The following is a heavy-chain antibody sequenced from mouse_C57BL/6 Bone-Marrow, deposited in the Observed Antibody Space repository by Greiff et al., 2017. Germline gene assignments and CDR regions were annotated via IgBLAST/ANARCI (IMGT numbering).Heavy chain of an antibody. CDR3: ARRAMVTSLYAMDY. Sequence: EVQLQQSGPELVKPGASVKISCKASGYSFTDYNMNWVKQSNGKSLEWIGVINPNYGTTSYNQKFKGKATLTVDQSSSTAYRQLNRLTSEDSAVYYCARRAMVTSLYAMDYWGQGTSVTVSS. J-gene: IGHJ4*01. CDR1: GYSFTDYN. D-gene: IGHD2-2*01. CDR2: INPNYGTT. V-gene: IGHV1-39*01.